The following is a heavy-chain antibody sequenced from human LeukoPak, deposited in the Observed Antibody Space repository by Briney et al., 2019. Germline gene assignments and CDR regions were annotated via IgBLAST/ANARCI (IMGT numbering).Heavy chain of an antibody. Sequence: GGSLRLSCAASGFTFSSYAMSWVCQAPGKGLEWVSAISGSGGRTYYADSVKGRFTISRDNSKNTLYLQMNSLRAEDTAVYYCAKLTRIAAAGLDYWGQGTLVTVSS. J-gene: IGHJ4*02. CDR1: GFTFSSYA. V-gene: IGHV3-23*01. CDR3: AKLTRIAAAGLDY. CDR2: ISGSGGRT. D-gene: IGHD6-13*01.